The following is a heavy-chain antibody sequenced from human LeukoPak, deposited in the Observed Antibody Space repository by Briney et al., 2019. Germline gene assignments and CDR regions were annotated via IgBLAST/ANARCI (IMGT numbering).Heavy chain of an antibody. CDR2: IIPIFGTA. CDR3: AGNYYDSSGYPDY. V-gene: IGHV1-69*05. Sequence: SVKVSCKASGYTFNKYGISWVRQAPGQGLEWMGGIIPIFGTANYAQKFQGRVTITTDESTSTAYMELSSLRSEDTAVYYCAGNYYDSSGYPDYWGQGTLVTVSS. J-gene: IGHJ4*02. D-gene: IGHD3-22*01. CDR1: GYTFNKYG.